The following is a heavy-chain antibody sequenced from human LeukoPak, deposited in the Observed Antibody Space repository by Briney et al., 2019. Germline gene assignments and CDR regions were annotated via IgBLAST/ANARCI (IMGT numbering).Heavy chain of an antibody. J-gene: IGHJ4*02. CDR1: GYTFTGYY. D-gene: IGHD4-17*01. V-gene: IGHV1-2*04. Sequence: ASVNVSCKASGYTFTGYYMHWVRQAPGQGLEWMGWINPNSGGTNYAQKFQGWVTMTRDTSISTAYMELSRLRSDDTAVYYCARVLDYGDYSFDYWGQGTLVTVSS. CDR2: INPNSGGT. CDR3: ARVLDYGDYSFDY.